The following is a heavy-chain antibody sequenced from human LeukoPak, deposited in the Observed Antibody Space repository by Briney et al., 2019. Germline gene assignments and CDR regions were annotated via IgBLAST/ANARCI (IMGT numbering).Heavy chain of an antibody. CDR2: IYFSGST. D-gene: IGHD2-2*03. V-gene: IGHV4-30-4*08. Sequence: SSETLSLTCTVSGGSISSSSYYWGWIRQPPGKGLEWIGYIYFSGSTFYNPSLKSRVTISADTSRNQFSLRLSSVTAADTAVYYCARVGYCSSPSCYYYYSYMDVWGTGTTVTVSS. CDR3: ARVGYCSSPSCYYYYSYMDV. CDR1: GGSISSSSYY. J-gene: IGHJ6*03.